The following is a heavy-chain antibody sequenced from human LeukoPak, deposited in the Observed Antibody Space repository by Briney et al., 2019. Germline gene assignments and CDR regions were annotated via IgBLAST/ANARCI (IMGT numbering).Heavy chain of an antibody. J-gene: IGHJ4*02. D-gene: IGHD3-16*01. CDR1: GFTFSNFD. CDR3: ARGLMEYCDQTRCPFDS. V-gene: IGHV3-13*04. CDR2: IGTLADT. Sequence: GGSLRLSCSAPGFTFSNFDMHWVRQTPGGGLEWVSSIGTLADTFYAGSVKGRFSISRDNDKNSVYLQMNSLRAADTAVYYCARGLMEYCDQTRCPFDSWGQGILVTVSS.